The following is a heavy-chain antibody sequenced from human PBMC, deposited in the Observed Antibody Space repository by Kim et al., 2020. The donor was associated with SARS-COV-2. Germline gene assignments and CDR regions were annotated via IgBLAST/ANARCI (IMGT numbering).Heavy chain of an antibody. CDR2: IYHSGST. V-gene: IGHV4-38-2*02. CDR1: GYSISSGYY. CDR3: ARGPASIAAAGTGFDP. D-gene: IGHD6-13*01. Sequence: SETLSLTCTVSGYSISSGYYWCWIRQPPGKGLEWIGSIYHSGSTYYNPSLKSRVTISVDTSKNQFSLKLISVTAADTAVYYCARGPASIAAAGTGFDPWGQGTLVTVSS. J-gene: IGHJ5*02.